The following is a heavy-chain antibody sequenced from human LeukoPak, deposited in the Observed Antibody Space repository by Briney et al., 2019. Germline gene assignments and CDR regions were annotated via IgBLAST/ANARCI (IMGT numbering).Heavy chain of an antibody. CDR3: ARGPPNWGYDY. CDR2: ISYDGSNK. Sequence: PGRSRRLSCAASGFTFSSYAMHWVRQAPGKGLEWVAVISYDGSNKYYADSVKGRFTISRDNSKNTLYLQMNSLRAEDTAVYYCARGPPNWGYDYWGPGTLVTVSS. CDR1: GFTFSSYA. D-gene: IGHD7-27*01. V-gene: IGHV3-30-3*01. J-gene: IGHJ4*02.